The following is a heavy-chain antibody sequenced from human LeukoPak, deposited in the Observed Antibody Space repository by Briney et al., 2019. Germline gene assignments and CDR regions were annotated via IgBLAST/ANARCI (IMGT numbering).Heavy chain of an antibody. D-gene: IGHD3-16*02. CDR2: ISSNGGST. V-gene: IGHV3-64D*09. CDR1: GFTFSSYA. J-gene: IGHJ4*02. CDR3: VKDRYDYVWGSYRYCYFDY. Sequence: GGSLRLSCSASGFTFSSYAMHWVRQAPGKGLEYVSAISSNGGSTYYADSVKGRFTISRDNSKNTLYLQMSSLRAEDTAVYYYVKDRYDYVWGSYRYCYFDYWGQGTLVTVSS.